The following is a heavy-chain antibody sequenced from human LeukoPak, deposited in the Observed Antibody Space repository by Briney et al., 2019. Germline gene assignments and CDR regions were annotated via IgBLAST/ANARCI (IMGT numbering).Heavy chain of an antibody. CDR1: GGSVSRSDYY. Sequence: PSETLSLTCTVSGGSVSRSDYYWGWIRQPPGKGLEWIGSVYYTGSAYYSPSLKSRLTISVDTSKNQFSLKLTSVTAADTAVYYCARLPRPYCSSTSCYPPVWGKGTTVTVSS. V-gene: IGHV4-39*01. CDR2: VYYTGSA. CDR3: ARLPRPYCSSTSCYPPV. J-gene: IGHJ6*04. D-gene: IGHD2-2*01.